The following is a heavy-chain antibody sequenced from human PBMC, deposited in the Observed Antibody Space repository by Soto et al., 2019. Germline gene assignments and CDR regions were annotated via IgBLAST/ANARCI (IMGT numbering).Heavy chain of an antibody. D-gene: IGHD3-3*01. CDR2: IYYSGST. CDR1: GGSISSGGYY. CDR3: AREKYDFWSGYYYYYGMDD. V-gene: IGHV4-31*03. J-gene: IGHJ6*02. Sequence: SETLSLTCTVSGGSISSGGYYWSWIRQHPGKGLEWIGYIYYSGSTYYNPSLKSRVTISVDTSKNQFSLKLSSVTAADTAVYYCAREKYDFWSGYYYYYGMDDWGQGTTVTVSS.